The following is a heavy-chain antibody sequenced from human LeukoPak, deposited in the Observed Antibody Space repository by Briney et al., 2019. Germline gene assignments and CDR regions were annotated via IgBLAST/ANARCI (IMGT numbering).Heavy chain of an antibody. J-gene: IGHJ4*02. Sequence: GGSLRLSCTGSGFTFSDSGMHWVRQAPGKGLEWIAILSYDGSLKYYADSVEGRFTISRDNSKNTLYLQMNSLRGEDTAVYYCATSIERSTWGSHALDCWGQGTLVTVSS. CDR3: ATSIERSTWGSHALDC. D-gene: IGHD3-16*01. V-gene: IGHV3-30*04. CDR1: GFTFSDSG. CDR2: LSYDGSLK.